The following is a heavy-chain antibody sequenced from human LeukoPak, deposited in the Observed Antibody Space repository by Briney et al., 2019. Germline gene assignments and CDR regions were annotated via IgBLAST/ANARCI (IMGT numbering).Heavy chain of an antibody. D-gene: IGHD3-10*01. CDR1: GYTFTNYG. CDR3: ATALLWFGYFDY. V-gene: IGHV1-18*04. CDR2: ISAYNGNT. Sequence: ASVKVSCKASGYTFTNYGFSWVRQAPGQGLEWMGWISAYNGNTGYAQKFQGRVTMTTDTSTSTAYMELRSLTSDDTAVYYCATALLWFGYFDYWGQGTLVTVSS. J-gene: IGHJ4*02.